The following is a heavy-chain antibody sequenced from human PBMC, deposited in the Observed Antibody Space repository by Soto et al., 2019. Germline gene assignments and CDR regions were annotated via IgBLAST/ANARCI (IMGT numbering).Heavy chain of an antibody. CDR1: GFPFTTVW. Sequence: EVQLVESGGGLVKPGESLRLSCVASGFPFTTVWMNWVRQAPGKGPEWLGRVKTKAEGATTDYAAPAKGRFTILRDDSINTVYLQMTSLRIEDTALYYCTSHIRTTNDNWGQGTLVTVCS. CDR2: VKTKAEGATT. CDR3: TSHIRTTNDN. D-gene: IGHD1-1*01. V-gene: IGHV3-15*07. J-gene: IGHJ4*02.